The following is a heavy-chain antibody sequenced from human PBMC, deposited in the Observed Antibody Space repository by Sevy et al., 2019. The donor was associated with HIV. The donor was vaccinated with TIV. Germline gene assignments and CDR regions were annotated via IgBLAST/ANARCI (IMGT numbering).Heavy chain of an antibody. V-gene: IGHV4-31*03. CDR1: GGSISSGGYY. Sequence: SETLSLTCTVSGGSISSGGYYWSWIRQHPGKGLERIGYIYYSGSTYYNPSLKSRVTISVDTSKNQFSLKLSSVTAADTAVYYCARDRPIYCSSTSCYTRNRRYYGMDVWGQGTTVTVSS. D-gene: IGHD2-2*02. CDR3: ARDRPIYCSSTSCYTRNRRYYGMDV. CDR2: IYYSGST. J-gene: IGHJ6*02.